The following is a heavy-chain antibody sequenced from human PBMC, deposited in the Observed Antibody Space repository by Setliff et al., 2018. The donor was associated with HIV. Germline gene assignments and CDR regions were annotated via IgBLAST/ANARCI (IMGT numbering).Heavy chain of an antibody. J-gene: IGHJ4*02. CDR2: IIPFVGTT. V-gene: IGHV1-69*08. CDR3: RLVLPTFDY. CDR1: GVSFSTYT. Sequence: SVKVSCKASGVSFSTYTISWIRQAPGQGLEWMGKIIPFVGTTDYPQKFQGRVTITADRSTNTAYMELTSLRFDDTAMYYCRLVLPTFDYWGQGTLVTVS.